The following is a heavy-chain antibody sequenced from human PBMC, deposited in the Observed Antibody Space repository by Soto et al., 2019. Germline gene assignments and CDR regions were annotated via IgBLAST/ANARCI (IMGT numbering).Heavy chain of an antibody. V-gene: IGHV3-66*01. J-gene: IGHJ4*02. CDR1: GFTVSNNY. CDR2: IYSGGTT. D-gene: IGHD6-19*01. CDR3: TRDRSSGWNEY. Sequence: GGSLRLSCAASGFTVSNNYMSWVRQAPGKGLDWVSVIYSGGTTDYAASVKGRFTISRDISKNMLHLQMNTLRADDTAVYYCTRDRSSGWNEYWGQGTLVTVSS.